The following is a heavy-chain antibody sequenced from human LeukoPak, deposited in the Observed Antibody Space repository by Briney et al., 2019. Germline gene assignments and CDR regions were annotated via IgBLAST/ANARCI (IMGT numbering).Heavy chain of an antibody. CDR2: IKQDGSEK. CDR1: GFTFSSYA. D-gene: IGHD3-3*01. J-gene: IGHJ4*02. Sequence: GGSLRLSCAASGFTFSSYAMSWVRQAPGKGLEGVANIKQDGSEKYYVDSVKGRFTISRDNAKNSLYLQMNSLRAEDTAVYYCARGPASIYDFWSGHAQLFDYWGQGTLVTVSS. V-gene: IGHV3-7*04. CDR3: ARGPASIYDFWSGHAQLFDY.